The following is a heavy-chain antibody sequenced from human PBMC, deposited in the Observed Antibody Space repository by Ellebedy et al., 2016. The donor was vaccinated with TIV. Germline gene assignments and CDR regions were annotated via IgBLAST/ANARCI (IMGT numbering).Heavy chain of an antibody. CDR2: ISGSSSYI. J-gene: IGHJ3*02. Sequence: GGSLRLSCAASGFTFSGYSMNWVRQAPGKGLEWVSSISGSSSYIYYADSVQGRFIISRDNAKNSLYLQMNSLRAEDTAVYYCARRENDAFDIWGQGTMVTVSS. V-gene: IGHV3-21*01. CDR1: GFTFSGYS. CDR3: ARRENDAFDI.